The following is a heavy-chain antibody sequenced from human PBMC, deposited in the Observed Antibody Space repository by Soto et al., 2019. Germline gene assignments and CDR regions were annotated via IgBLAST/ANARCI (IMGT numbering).Heavy chain of an antibody. D-gene: IGHD1-26*01. J-gene: IGHJ4*02. CDR1: GYTFTSYG. Sequence: ASVKVSCKASGYTFTSYGISWVRQAPGQGLEWMGWISAYNGNTNYAQMLQGRVTMTTDTSTSTAYMELRSLRSDDTAVYYCARGNIPGIVVATTYHFDYWGQGTLVTVSS. V-gene: IGHV1-18*01. CDR3: ARGNIPGIVVATTYHFDY. CDR2: ISAYNGNT.